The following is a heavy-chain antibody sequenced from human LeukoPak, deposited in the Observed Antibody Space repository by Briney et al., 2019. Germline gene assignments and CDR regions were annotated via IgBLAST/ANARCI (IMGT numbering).Heavy chain of an antibody. CDR2: INHNAST. CDR1: GGSFSGYY. CDR3: ARHTREFYYYYMDV. J-gene: IGHJ6*03. Sequence: PSETLSLTCAVYGGSFSGYYWSWIRQVPGKGLEWIGEINHNASTKYNPPLKSRVTLSVDTSKNQFSLRVSSVTAADTAVYYCARHTREFYYYYMDVWGKGSTVIISS. V-gene: IGHV4-34*01. D-gene: IGHD1-1*01.